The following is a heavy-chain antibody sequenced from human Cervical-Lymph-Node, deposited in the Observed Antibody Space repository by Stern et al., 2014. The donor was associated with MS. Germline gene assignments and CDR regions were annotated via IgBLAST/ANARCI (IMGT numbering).Heavy chain of an antibody. D-gene: IGHD1-26*01. CDR3: ARDVGGADGFDP. V-gene: IGHV1-2*02. CDR1: GYIFTGYH. Sequence: VQLVESGAEVKKPGGSVKVSCKASGYIFTGYHLHWVRQAPGQGLEWMGWINPNRGDTNYAQKFQGRVTMTRDTSIITAYMELSNLKSDDTAVYYCARDVGGADGFDPWGQGTLVTVSS. CDR2: INPNRGDT. J-gene: IGHJ5*02.